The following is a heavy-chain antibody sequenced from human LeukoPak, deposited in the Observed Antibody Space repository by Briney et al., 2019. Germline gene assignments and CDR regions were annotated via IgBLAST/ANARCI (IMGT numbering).Heavy chain of an antibody. CDR1: GFTFSSYG. CDR3: AKEGEVLRFLEWLLGNYFDY. CDR2: ISYDGSNK. J-gene: IGHJ4*02. Sequence: GGSLRLSCAASGFTFSSYGMHWVRQAPGKGLEWVAVISYDGSNKYYADSVKGRFTISRDNSKNTLYLQMNSLRAGDTAVYYCAKEGEVLRFLEWLLGNYFDYWGQGTLVTVSS. V-gene: IGHV3-30*18. D-gene: IGHD3-3*01.